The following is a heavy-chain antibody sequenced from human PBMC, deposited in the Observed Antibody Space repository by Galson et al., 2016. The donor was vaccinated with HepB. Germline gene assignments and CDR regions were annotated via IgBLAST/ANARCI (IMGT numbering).Heavy chain of an antibody. CDR2: ISTYNGNT. V-gene: IGHV1-18*01. Sequence: SVKVSCKASDYPFTSYGISWVRQAPGQGLEWMGWISTYNGNTNYAQRLQDRVTMTTDTSTSTAYMELRSLRSDDTAVYYCARHDDTGWYFFDYWGQGTLVTVSS. D-gene: IGHD6-19*01. CDR3: ARHDDTGWYFFDY. J-gene: IGHJ4*02. CDR1: DYPFTSYG.